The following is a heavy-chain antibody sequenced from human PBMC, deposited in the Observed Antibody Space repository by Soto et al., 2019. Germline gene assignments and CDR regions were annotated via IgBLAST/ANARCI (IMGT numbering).Heavy chain of an antibody. V-gene: IGHV4-30-4*01. Sequence: QVQLQESGPGLVKPSETLSLTCTVSGGSISGGVHSWSWIRQPPGKGLGWLGHIFDSGSTYYNPSLKSRLTISVDTTKNQYSLRLSSVTAADTAVYYCAREIMPLPSDWYFDLWGRGTLVTVSS. D-gene: IGHD1-26*01. CDR3: AREIMPLPSDWYFDL. CDR2: IFDSGST. CDR1: GGSISGGVHS. J-gene: IGHJ2*01.